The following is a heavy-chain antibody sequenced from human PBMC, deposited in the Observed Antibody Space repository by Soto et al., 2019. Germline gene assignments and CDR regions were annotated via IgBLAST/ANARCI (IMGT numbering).Heavy chain of an antibody. CDR3: ARDQRYPYYYNMDV. CDR2: IYYSGST. Sequence: SETLSLTCTVSGGSISSYYWSWIRQPPGKGLEWIGYIYYSGSTNYNPSLKSRVTISVDTSKNQFSLKLSSVTAADTAVYYCARDQRYPYYYNMDVWGKGTTVTVSS. CDR1: GGSISSYY. V-gene: IGHV4-59*12. J-gene: IGHJ6*03. D-gene: IGHD6-25*01.